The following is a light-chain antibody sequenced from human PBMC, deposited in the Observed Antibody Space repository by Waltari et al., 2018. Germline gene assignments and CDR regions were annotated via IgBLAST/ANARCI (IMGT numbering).Light chain of an antibody. CDR1: QGISNY. CDR3: HQTSNLPYT. J-gene: IGKJ2*01. Sequence: IQLTQSPSSLSASVGDSVPITCRASQGISNYLAWYQQKPGKAPKLLIHTASTLQSGVPSRFSGSGSGTDFTLTISSLEAEDAATYYCHQTSNLPYTFGQGTKLEIK. CDR2: TAS. V-gene: IGKV1-9*01.